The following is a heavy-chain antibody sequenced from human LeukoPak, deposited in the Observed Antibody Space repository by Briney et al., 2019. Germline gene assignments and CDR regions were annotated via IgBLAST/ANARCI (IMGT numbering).Heavy chain of an antibody. CDR2: IYYSGST. CDR3: ARLGGYDFWSGYYIDY. D-gene: IGHD3-3*01. Sequence: PSETLSLTCTVSGGSISSSSYYWGWIRQPPGKGLEWIGSIYYSGSTYYSPSLKSRVTISVDTSKNQFSLKLSSVTAADTAVYYCARLGGYDFWSGYYIDYWGQGTLVTVSS. V-gene: IGHV4-39*01. CDR1: GGSISSSSYY. J-gene: IGHJ4*02.